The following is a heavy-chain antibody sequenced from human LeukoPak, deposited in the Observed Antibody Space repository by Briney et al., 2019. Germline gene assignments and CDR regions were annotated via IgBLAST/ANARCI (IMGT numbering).Heavy chain of an antibody. Sequence: PGGSLRLSCAASGFTFSSYAMSWVRQAPGKGLEWVSGISGSGVNTYFADSVKGRFTISRDSSKNTLYLQMNSLRAEDTAVYYCAKAQSSPSSQTIAVAATTIGGAFDIWGQGTMVTVSS. CDR1: GFTFSSYA. CDR2: ISGSGVNT. D-gene: IGHD6-19*01. CDR3: AKAQSSPSSQTIAVAATTIGGAFDI. V-gene: IGHV3-23*01. J-gene: IGHJ3*02.